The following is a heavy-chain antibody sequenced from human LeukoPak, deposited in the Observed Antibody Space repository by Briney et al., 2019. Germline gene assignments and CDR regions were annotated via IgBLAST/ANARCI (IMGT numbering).Heavy chain of an antibody. J-gene: IGHJ4*02. CDR3: AKDSTPDSGYDLIDY. V-gene: IGHV3-23*01. Sequence: GGSLRLSCAASGFTFSSYAMSWVRQAPGKGLEWVSAISGSGGSTYYADSVKGRFTISRDNSKNTLYLQMNSLRAEDTAVYCCAKDSTPDSGYDLIDYWGQGTLVTVSS. D-gene: IGHD5-12*01. CDR1: GFTFSSYA. CDR2: ISGSGGST.